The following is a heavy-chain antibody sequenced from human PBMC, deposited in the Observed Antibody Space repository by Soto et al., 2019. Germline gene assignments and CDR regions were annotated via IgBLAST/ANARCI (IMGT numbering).Heavy chain of an antibody. CDR2: IYPGDSDT. Sequence: KVSCKASGYTFTSYGISWVRQAPGQGLEWMGIIYPGDSDTKYSPSLQGQVTISADTSISTAYLQWTSLKASDTAMYYCARSRRGAYSSGWYSPSGYYNYGIDVWGQGTKVTVSS. D-gene: IGHD6-19*01. CDR1: GYTFTSYG. J-gene: IGHJ6*02. V-gene: IGHV5-51*01. CDR3: ARSRRGAYSSGWYSPSGYYNYGIDV.